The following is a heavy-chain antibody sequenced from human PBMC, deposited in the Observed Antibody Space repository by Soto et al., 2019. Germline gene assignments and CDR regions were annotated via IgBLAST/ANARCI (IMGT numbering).Heavy chain of an antibody. CDR3: ASERGDGMDV. J-gene: IGHJ6*02. V-gene: IGHV4-39*01. CDR2: IYYSGST. CDR1: GGSISSSSYY. Sequence: SETLSLTCTVSGGSISSSSYYWGWIRQPPGKGLEWIGSIYYSGSTYYNPSLKSRVTISVDTSKNQFSLKLSSVTAADTAVYYCASERGDGMDVWGQGTTVTVSS.